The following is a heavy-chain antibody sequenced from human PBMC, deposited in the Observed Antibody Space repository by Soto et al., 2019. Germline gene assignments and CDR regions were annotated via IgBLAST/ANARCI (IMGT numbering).Heavy chain of an antibody. Sequence: QVQLVQSGAEVKKPGASVKVSCKASGYTFSSYAISWVRQAPGQGLEWMGGIIPIFGTANYAQKFQGRVTITADESTSTAYMELSSLRSEDTAVYYCARDLKITKGGGMDVWGQGTTVTVSS. J-gene: IGHJ6*02. D-gene: IGHD3-16*01. CDR1: GYTFSSYA. V-gene: IGHV1-69*01. CDR2: IIPIFGTA. CDR3: ARDLKITKGGGMDV.